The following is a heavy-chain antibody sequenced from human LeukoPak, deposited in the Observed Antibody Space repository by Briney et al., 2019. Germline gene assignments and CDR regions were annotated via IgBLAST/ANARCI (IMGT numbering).Heavy chain of an antibody. CDR1: GFTFSSYA. CDR2: ISSDGSSK. CDR3: ARDRDTTAPHILQW. V-gene: IGHV3-30-3*01. D-gene: IGHD5-18*01. Sequence: PGRSLRLSCAASGFTFSSYAMHWVRQAPGKGLEWVAVISSDGSSKYYVDTVKGRFTISRDNSRNTLYLQMNSLRVEDTAVYYCARDRDTTAPHILQWWGQGTLVTVSS. J-gene: IGHJ4*02.